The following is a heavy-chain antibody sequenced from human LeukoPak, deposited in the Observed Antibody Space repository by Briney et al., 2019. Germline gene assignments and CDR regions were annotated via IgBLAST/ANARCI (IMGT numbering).Heavy chain of an antibody. J-gene: IGHJ5*02. Sequence: GASVEVSCKASGYTFTSSDINWVRQATGQGLEWMGWMNPNSGNTGYAQKFQGRVTITRNTSIGTAYMELSSLRSEDTAVYYCARAAATRGWFDPWGQGTLVTVSS. V-gene: IGHV1-8*03. CDR3: ARAAATRGWFDP. CDR1: GYTFTSSD. CDR2: MNPNSGNT. D-gene: IGHD2-15*01.